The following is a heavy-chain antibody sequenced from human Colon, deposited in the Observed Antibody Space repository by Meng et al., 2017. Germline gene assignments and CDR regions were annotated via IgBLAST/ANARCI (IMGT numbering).Heavy chain of an antibody. J-gene: IGHJ5*02. Sequence: SETLSLTCAVYGGSSSGYYWSWIRQPPGKGLEWIGDIYHSGGTTYNPSLKSRVTISVDTSKNQVSLNLSSVTAADTAVYYCARDGSSGYSYGGNWFDPWGQGTLVTVSS. D-gene: IGHD5-18*01. CDR1: GGSSSGYY. V-gene: IGHV4-34*01. CDR2: IYHSGGT. CDR3: ARDGSSGYSYGGNWFDP.